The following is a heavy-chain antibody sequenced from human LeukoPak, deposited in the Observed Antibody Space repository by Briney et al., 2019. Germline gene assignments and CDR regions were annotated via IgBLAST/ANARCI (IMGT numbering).Heavy chain of an antibody. CDR1: GFTFDDYA. V-gene: IGHV3-9*01. CDR2: ISWNSGSI. J-gene: IGHJ3*02. CDR3: AKAQYYDSSGYLTSDALDI. D-gene: IGHD3-22*01. Sequence: PGGSLRLSCAASGFTFDDYAMHWVRQAPGKGLEWVSGISWNSGSIGYADSVKGRFTISRDNAKNSLYLQMNSLRAEDTALYYCAKAQYYDSSGYLTSDALDIWGQGTMVTVSS.